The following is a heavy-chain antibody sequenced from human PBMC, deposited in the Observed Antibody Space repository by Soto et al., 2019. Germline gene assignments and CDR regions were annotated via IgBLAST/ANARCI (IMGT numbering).Heavy chain of an antibody. CDR3: ATRRITGTTDYYYGMDC. CDR1: GGTFISYA. Sequence: QVQLVQSGAEVKKPGSSVKVSCKASGGTFISYAISWLRQAPGQGLEWMGGIIPIFGTANYAQKFQGRVTITADKSKSTAYMELSSLRSEDTAVYYCATRRITGTTDYYYGMDCSGQGTTVTVSS. V-gene: IGHV1-69*06. J-gene: IGHJ6*02. D-gene: IGHD1-7*01. CDR2: IIPIFGTA.